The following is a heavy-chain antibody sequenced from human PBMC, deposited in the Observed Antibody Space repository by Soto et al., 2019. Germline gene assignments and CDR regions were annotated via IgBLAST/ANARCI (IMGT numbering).Heavy chain of an antibody. Sequence: GASVKVSCKASGGTFSSYAISWVRQAPGQGLEWMGGIIPIFGTANYAQKFQGRVTITADASTSTAYMELSSLRSEDTAVYYCAGNSYGSGSYSHYYYYGMDVWGQGTTVTVSS. V-gene: IGHV1-69*13. D-gene: IGHD3-10*01. CDR3: AGNSYGSGSYSHYYYYGMDV. CDR2: IIPIFGTA. CDR1: GGTFSSYA. J-gene: IGHJ6*02.